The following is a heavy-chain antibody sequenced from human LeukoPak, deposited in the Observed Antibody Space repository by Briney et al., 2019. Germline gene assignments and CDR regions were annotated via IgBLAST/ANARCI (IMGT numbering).Heavy chain of an antibody. D-gene: IGHD6-19*01. CDR2: IYYSGST. V-gene: IGHV4-39*07. CDR1: GGSISSSSYY. Sequence: SETLSLTCTVSGGSISSSSYYWGWIRQPPGKGLEWIGSIYYSGSTYYNPSLKSRVTMSVDTSKNQFSLKLSSVTAADTAVYYCAMSWQWLVRYWGQGTLVTVSS. CDR3: AMSWQWLVRY. J-gene: IGHJ4*02.